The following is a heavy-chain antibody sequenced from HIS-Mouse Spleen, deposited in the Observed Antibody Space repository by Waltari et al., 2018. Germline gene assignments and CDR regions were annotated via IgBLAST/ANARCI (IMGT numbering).Heavy chain of an antibody. CDR3: AKASSGWLDY. CDR1: GFTFRISG. Sequence: QVQLVESGGGVVQPGRSMRLSCAASGFTFRISGMHWVRQAPGKGLEWVAVISYDGSNKYYADSVKGRFSISRDNSKNTLYLQMNSLRAEDTAVYYCAKASSGWLDYWGQGTLVTVSS. CDR2: ISYDGSNK. J-gene: IGHJ4*02. D-gene: IGHD6-19*01. V-gene: IGHV3-30*18.